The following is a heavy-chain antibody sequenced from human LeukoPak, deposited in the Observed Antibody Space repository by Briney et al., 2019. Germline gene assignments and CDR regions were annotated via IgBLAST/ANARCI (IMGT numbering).Heavy chain of an antibody. CDR2: ISWDGGST. D-gene: IGHD3-10*01. CDR3: AKDIMIRGVLGIGY. Sequence: PGGSLRPSCAASGFTFDDYAMHWVRQAPGKGLEWVSLISWDGGSTYYADSMKGRFTISRDNSKNSLYLQMNSLRAEDTALYYCAKDIMIRGVLGIGYWGQGTLVTVSS. J-gene: IGHJ4*02. CDR1: GFTFDDYA. V-gene: IGHV3-43D*03.